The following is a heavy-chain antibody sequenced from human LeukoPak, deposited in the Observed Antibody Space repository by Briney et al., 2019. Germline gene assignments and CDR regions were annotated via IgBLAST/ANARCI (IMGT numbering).Heavy chain of an antibody. J-gene: IGHJ6*02. V-gene: IGHV4-59*01. CDR1: GGSISTYY. Sequence: SETLSLTCTVSGGSISTYYWVWIPQSPGKELEWIGYVSYSGNTNYNPSLKSRVTISVDTSKNQLSLKLSSMTAADTAVYYCARAGHCSATSCQWVPLVWGQGTTVTVSS. CDR3: ARAGHCSATSCQWVPLV. CDR2: VSYSGNT. D-gene: IGHD2-15*01.